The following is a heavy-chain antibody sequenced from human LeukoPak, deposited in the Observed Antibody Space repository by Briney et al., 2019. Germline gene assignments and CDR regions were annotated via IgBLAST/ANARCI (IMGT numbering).Heavy chain of an antibody. Sequence: GGSLRLSCAASGFIFSSYSMNWVRQAPGKGLEWISYISTTSSTIYHADSVKGRFTISRDNSKNTLYLQMNSLRAEDTAVYYCAKFGYYGSGSRGWFDPWGQGTLVTVSS. V-gene: IGHV3-48*01. CDR1: GFIFSSYS. CDR3: AKFGYYGSGSRGWFDP. J-gene: IGHJ5*02. CDR2: ISTTSSTI. D-gene: IGHD3-10*01.